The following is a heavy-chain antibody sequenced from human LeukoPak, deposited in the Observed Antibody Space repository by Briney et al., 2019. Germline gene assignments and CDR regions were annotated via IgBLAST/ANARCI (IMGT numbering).Heavy chain of an antibody. CDR3: ARDPNGDYIGAFDF. J-gene: IGHJ3*01. V-gene: IGHV3-23*01. CDR1: GFTFNNYA. D-gene: IGHD4-17*01. Sequence: GGSLRLSCAASGFTFNNYAMMWVRQAQGQGMEWVSAITGGGRTYYADSVKGRFTISRDNSKNTLYLQMNSLRAEDTALYFCARDPNGDYIGAFDFLGQGTVVTVSS. CDR2: ITGGGRT.